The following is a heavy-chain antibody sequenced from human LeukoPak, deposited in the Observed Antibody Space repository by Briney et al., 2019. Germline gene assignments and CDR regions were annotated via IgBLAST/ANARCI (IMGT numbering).Heavy chain of an antibody. CDR2: IKPDGSEQ. V-gene: IGHV3-7*01. CDR3: ARGVRVPDF. J-gene: IGHJ4*02. CDR1: GFTFSTFW. Sequence: GGSLGLSCAASGFTFSTFWMSWVRQAPGKGLEWVAYIKPDGSEQNYVDSVKGRFTMSRDNAKNSLFLEMNSLRAEDTAVYYCARGVRVPDFRGQGTLVTVSS. D-gene: IGHD2-2*01.